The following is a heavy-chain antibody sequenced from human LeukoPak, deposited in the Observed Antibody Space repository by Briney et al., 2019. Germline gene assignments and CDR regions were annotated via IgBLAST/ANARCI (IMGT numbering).Heavy chain of an antibody. Sequence: SETLCLTCAVYGGSFSGYYWSWIRQPPGKGLEWIGEINHSGSTNYNPSLKSRVTISVDTSKNQFSLKLSSVTAADTAVYYCARKKRDWNGTFDYWGQGTLVTVSS. J-gene: IGHJ4*02. D-gene: IGHD1-1*01. V-gene: IGHV4-34*01. CDR2: INHSGST. CDR1: GGSFSGYY. CDR3: ARKKRDWNGTFDY.